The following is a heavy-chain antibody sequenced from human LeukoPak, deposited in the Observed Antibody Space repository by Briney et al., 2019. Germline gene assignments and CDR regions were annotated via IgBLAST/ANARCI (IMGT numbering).Heavy chain of an antibody. CDR3: ARHESYGDANWFDP. V-gene: IGHV4-59*08. Sequence: SETLSLTCTVSGVSITSYYCSWIRQSPGKGLEWIGYIYYNGVTNYNPSLRSRVTMSVDTSKNQFSLKLSSVTAADTAVYYCARHESYGDANWFDPWGQGTLVTVSS. CDR2: IYYNGVT. CDR1: GVSITSYY. D-gene: IGHD4-17*01. J-gene: IGHJ5*02.